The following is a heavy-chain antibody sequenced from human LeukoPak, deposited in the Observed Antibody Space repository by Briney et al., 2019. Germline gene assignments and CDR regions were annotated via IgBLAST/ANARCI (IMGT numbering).Heavy chain of an antibody. D-gene: IGHD6-6*01. CDR2: IYSGGST. J-gene: IGHJ4*02. CDR3: ASREYSSSSGGLFDY. V-gene: IGHV3-66*01. Sequence: GGSLRLSCAASGFTVSSNYMSWVRQAPGKVLEWVSVIYSGGSTYYADSVKGRFTISRDNSKNTLYLQMNSLRAEDTAVYYCASREYSSSSGGLFDYWGQGTLVTVSS. CDR1: GFTVSSNY.